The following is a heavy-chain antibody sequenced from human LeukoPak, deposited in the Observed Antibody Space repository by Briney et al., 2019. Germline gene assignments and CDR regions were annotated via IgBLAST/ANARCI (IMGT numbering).Heavy chain of an antibody. V-gene: IGHV4-59*01. CDR2: IHYSGST. J-gene: IGHJ3*02. CDR1: GSSIYDDR. Sequence: PSETLSLTCSVSGSSIYDDRYNWIRQPPGKGLEWIGYIHYSGSTNYKLSLKSRVTISVDTSKKQFSLKLNSVTAADTAVYYCAREAARPDVDAFDIWGQGTMVTVSS. D-gene: IGHD1-14*01. CDR3: AREAARPDVDAFDI.